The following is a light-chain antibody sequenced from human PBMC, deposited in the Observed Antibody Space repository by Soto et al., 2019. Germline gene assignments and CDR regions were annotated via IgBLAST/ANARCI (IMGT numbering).Light chain of an antibody. CDR2: GTP. CDR1: QSVGRN. Sequence: EIVMTQSPVALSVSPGERAALSCRASQSVGRNFAWYQQRPGQAPRVLIYGTPTRATRVPAMFSGSGSGTDFTLTISSLQSEDFAVYYCQQYNNWPYTFGQGTRLEIK. CDR3: QQYNNWPYT. V-gene: IGKV3-15*01. J-gene: IGKJ2*01.